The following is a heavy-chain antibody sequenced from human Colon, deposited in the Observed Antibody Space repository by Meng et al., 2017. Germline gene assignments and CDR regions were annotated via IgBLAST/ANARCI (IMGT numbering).Heavy chain of an antibody. CDR1: GGSFSGYY. CDR3: ARGLFDY. CDR2: INHSGST. Sequence: QGQLQQWGAGLLKPSETLSLTCAFYGGSFSGYYWSWIRQPPGKGLEWIGEINHSGSTNYNPSLKSRVTISVDTSKNQFSLKLSSVTAADTAVYYCARGLFDYWGQGTLVTVSS. J-gene: IGHJ4*02. V-gene: IGHV4-34*01.